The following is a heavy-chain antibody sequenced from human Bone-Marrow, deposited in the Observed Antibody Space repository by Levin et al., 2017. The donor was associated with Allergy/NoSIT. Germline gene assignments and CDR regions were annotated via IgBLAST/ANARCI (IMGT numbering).Heavy chain of an antibody. V-gene: IGHV3-49*04. J-gene: IGHJ6*03. CDR2: IRNKAYGGTT. CDR1: GFTFGDYG. Sequence: PGGSLRLSCAASGFTFGDYGFSWVRQAPGKGLEWVAFIRNKAYGGTTEYAASVKGRFTIPRDDSKSIAYLQMNSLRTDETAVYYCSRWITVIDYYYYYYMDVWGEGTTLTVSS. CDR3: SRWITVIDYYYYYYMDV. D-gene: IGHD3-16*01.